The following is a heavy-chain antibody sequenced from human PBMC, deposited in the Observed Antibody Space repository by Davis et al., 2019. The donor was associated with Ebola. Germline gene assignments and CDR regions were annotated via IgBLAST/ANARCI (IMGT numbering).Heavy chain of an antibody. CDR3: ARGYCSGGSCYSGDY. D-gene: IGHD2-15*01. CDR2: INAGNGDT. Sequence: SVKVSRKASGYIFTSYAMHSVRQAPGQRLEWMGWINAGNGDTKYSQKFRDRVTMTRDTSTSTVYMELSSLRSEDTAVYYCARGYCSGGSCYSGDYWGQGTLVTVSS. J-gene: IGHJ4*02. CDR1: GYIFTSYA. V-gene: IGHV1-3*01.